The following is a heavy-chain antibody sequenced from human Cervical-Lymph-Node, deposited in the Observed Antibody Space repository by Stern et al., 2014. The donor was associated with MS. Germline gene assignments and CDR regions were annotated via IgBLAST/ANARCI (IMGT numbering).Heavy chain of an antibody. D-gene: IGHD1-26*01. Sequence: QLQLQESGPGLVKPSQTLSLTCTVSGGSISSGSYYWSWIRQPAGKGLEWIGRIYTSGSTNYNPSLKSRVTISVDTSKNQFSLKRSSVTAADTAVYYCARVSYPRAFDIWGQGTMVTVSS. V-gene: IGHV4-61*02. CDR3: ARVSYPRAFDI. CDR1: GGSISSGSYY. CDR2: IYTSGST. J-gene: IGHJ3*02.